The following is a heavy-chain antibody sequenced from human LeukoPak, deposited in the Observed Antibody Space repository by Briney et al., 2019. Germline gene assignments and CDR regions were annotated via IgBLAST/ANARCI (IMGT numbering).Heavy chain of an antibody. Sequence: GGSLRLSCAASGFTVSSNYMSWVRQAPGKGLEWVSVIYSGGSTYYADSVKGRFTISRDNSKNTLYLQMNSLRAEDTAVYYCARVESGSYAGGYWGQGTLVTVSS. D-gene: IGHD1-26*01. J-gene: IGHJ4*02. CDR3: ARVESGSYAGGY. CDR2: IYSGGST. CDR1: GFTVSSNY. V-gene: IGHV3-53*01.